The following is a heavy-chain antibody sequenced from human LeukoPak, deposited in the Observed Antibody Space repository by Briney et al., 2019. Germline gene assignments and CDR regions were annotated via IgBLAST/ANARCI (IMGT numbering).Heavy chain of an antibody. V-gene: IGHV3-53*01. D-gene: IGHD6-19*01. Sequence: GGSLRLSRAASGFTVSSNYMSWVRQARGKGLEWVSTIYRGGSTSYADSVKGRFTISRDNSKNTLYLQMNSLRAEDTAVYYCAGELGSSEHGYWGQGTLVTVSS. CDR3: AGELGSSEHGY. J-gene: IGHJ4*02. CDR1: GFTVSSNY. CDR2: IYRGGST.